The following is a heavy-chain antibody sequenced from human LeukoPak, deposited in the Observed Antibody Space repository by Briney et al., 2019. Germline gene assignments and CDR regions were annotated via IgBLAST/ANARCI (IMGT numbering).Heavy chain of an antibody. CDR3: AKDRTVWFGDLYSPSYYYYGMDV. D-gene: IGHD3-10*01. J-gene: IGHJ6*02. CDR1: GFTFSSYA. CDR2: ISGSGGST. Sequence: GGSLRLSCAASGFTFSSYAMSWVRQAPGKGLEWVSAISGSGGSTYYADSVKGRFTISRDNSKNTLYLQMNSLRAEDTAVYYCAKDRTVWFGDLYSPSYYYYGMDVWGQGTTVTVSS. V-gene: IGHV3-23*01.